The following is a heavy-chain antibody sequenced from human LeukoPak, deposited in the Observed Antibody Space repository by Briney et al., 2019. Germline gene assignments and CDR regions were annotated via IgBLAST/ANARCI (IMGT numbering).Heavy chain of an antibody. CDR3: ARGRDGYNFLNRGEYYYFDY. V-gene: IGHV4-4*07. CDR2: IYTSGST. J-gene: IGHJ4*02. D-gene: IGHD5-24*01. Sequence: SEILSLTCAVFGGSISSHSWSWIRQPAGKGLDWIGRIYTSGSTNYTPSLKSRVTISVDTSKNQFSLRLTSVTAADTAVYYCARGRDGYNFLNRGEYYYFDYWGQGTLVTVSS. CDR1: GGSISSHS.